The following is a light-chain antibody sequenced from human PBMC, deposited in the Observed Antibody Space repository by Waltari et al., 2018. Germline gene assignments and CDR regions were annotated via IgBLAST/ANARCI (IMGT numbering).Light chain of an antibody. CDR1: PSVLSSSNNKNF. CDR3: QQYYSSPLT. V-gene: IGKV4-1*01. J-gene: IGKJ4*01. Sequence: DIVMTQSPDSLAVSLGERATINCKSSPSVLSSSNNKNFLAWFQQKPGQPPKVGIFWASARESGVPDRFSGSGSGTDFTLTIRSLQAEDVAVYYCQQYYSSPLTFGGGTKVEIK. CDR2: WAS.